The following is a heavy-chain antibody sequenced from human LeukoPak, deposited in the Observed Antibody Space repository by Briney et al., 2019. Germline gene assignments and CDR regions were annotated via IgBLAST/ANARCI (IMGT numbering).Heavy chain of an antibody. J-gene: IGHJ4*02. V-gene: IGHV3-48*03. Sequence: GGSLRLSCAASGFTFSSYEMNWVRQAPGKGLEWVSYISSSGSTIYYADSVKGRFTISRDNSKNTLHLRMNSLRAEDTAVYYCAKDVPQGGGYDEQNYFDYWGQGTLVTVSS. D-gene: IGHD5-12*01. CDR2: ISSSGSTI. CDR3: AKDVPQGGGYDEQNYFDY. CDR1: GFTFSSYE.